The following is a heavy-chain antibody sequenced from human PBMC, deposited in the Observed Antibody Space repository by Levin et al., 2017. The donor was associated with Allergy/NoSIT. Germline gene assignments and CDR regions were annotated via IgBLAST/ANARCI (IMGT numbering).Heavy chain of an antibody. CDR2: ISSSNSYI. Sequence: GGSLRLSCAASGFTFSSYSMNWVRQAPGKGLEWVSSISSSNSYIYYADSVKGRFTISRDNAKNSLYLQMNSLRAEDTAVYYCARDWVPKYRRAAAGMNPYYFDYWGQGTLVTVSS. J-gene: IGHJ4*02. CDR1: GFTFSSYS. CDR3: ARDWVPKYRRAAAGMNPYYFDY. V-gene: IGHV3-21*01. D-gene: IGHD6-13*01.